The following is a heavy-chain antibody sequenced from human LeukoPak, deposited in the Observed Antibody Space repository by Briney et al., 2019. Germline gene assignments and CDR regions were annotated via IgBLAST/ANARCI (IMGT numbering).Heavy chain of an antibody. CDR2: ISYDASII. CDR3: GNKPTLSCTHGFCVVIDY. J-gene: IGHJ4*02. CDR1: GFSFSSYA. Sequence: GGSLRLSCAASGFSFSSYAMHWFRQAPGKGLEWMALISYDASIIYYADPVRGRFTISRDNSKDTLYLQMNSLRAEDTAVYYCGNKPTLSCTHGFCVVIDYWGQGTLVTVSS. V-gene: IGHV3-30*04. D-gene: IGHD2-8*01.